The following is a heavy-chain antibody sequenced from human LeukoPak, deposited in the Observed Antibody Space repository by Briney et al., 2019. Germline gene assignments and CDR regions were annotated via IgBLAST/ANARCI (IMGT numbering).Heavy chain of an antibody. J-gene: IGHJ6*02. D-gene: IGHD3-22*01. CDR2: IWYDGSNK. CDR3: AKDFARYYYDSSGYYDPRGDYYYGMDV. Sequence: GGSLRLSCAASGFIFSSYGMHWVRQAPGKGLEWVAVIWYDGSNKYYADSVKGRFTISRDNAKNSLYLQMNSLRAEDTALYYCAKDFARYYYDSSGYYDPRGDYYYGMDVWGQGTTATVSS. CDR1: GFIFSSYG. V-gene: IGHV3-33*03.